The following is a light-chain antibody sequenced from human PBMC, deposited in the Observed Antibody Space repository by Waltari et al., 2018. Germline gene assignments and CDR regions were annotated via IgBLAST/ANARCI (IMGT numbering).Light chain of an antibody. J-gene: IGLJ2*01. CDR1: SSDVGGYNY. V-gene: IGLV2-14*03. CDR2: DVS. CDR3: SSYTSSSTRVV. Sequence: QSALTQPASVSGSPGQSITISCTGTSSDVGGYNYVSWYQQHPGKAPKLMIYDVSNRPSGVSNRFSGSKSGNTASLTISVLQAEDEADYYCSSYTSSSTRVVFGGWTKLTVL.